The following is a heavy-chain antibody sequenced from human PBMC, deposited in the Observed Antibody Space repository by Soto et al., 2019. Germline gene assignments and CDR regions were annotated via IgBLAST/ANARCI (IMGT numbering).Heavy chain of an antibody. CDR3: AHGVQQCLVPQYWFDP. CDR2: IYWNDDK. D-gene: IGHD6-19*01. CDR1: GFSLSTSGVG. J-gene: IGHJ5*02. Sequence: GPTLVNPTQTLTLTCTFSGFSLSTSGVGVGWIRQPPGKALEWLALIYWNDDKRYSPSLKSRLTITKDTSKNQVVLTMTNMDPVDTATYYCAHGVQQCLVPQYWFDPWGQGTLVTVSS. V-gene: IGHV2-5*01.